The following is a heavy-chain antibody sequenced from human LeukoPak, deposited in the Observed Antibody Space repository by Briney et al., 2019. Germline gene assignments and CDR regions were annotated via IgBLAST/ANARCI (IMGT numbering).Heavy chain of an antibody. Sequence: GGSLRLSCAASGFTFTNYAMSWVRQAPGKGLEWVSTIGKSGGGTYYADSVKGRFTISRDNSKSTLYLQMNSLRAEDTAVYYCAKRDSAGLYYFDYWGQGTLVTVSP. J-gene: IGHJ4*02. CDR1: GFTFTNYA. CDR3: AKRDSAGLYYFDY. CDR2: IGKSGGGT. V-gene: IGHV3-23*01. D-gene: IGHD5-18*01.